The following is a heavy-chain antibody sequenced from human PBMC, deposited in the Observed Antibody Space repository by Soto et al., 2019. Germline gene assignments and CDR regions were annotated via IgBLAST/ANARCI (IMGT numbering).Heavy chain of an antibody. D-gene: IGHD3-3*01. V-gene: IGHV3-23*01. CDR1: GFTFSSYG. CDR3: AKPVWSGYYCFDY. J-gene: IGHJ4*02. Sequence: PGGSLRLSCAASGFTFSSYGIHWVRQAPGKGLEWVSGISGSGGSTHYADSVKGRFTISRDNSKNAVYLQMNSLRAEDTAVYYCAKPVWSGYYCFDYWGQGTLVTVSS. CDR2: ISGSGGST.